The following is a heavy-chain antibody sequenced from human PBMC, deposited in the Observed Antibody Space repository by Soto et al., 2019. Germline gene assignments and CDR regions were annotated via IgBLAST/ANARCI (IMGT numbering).Heavy chain of an antibody. V-gene: IGHV1-18*04. Sequence: RASVKVSCKASGYTFTSYGISWVRRALGQGLEWMGWISAYNGNANCAQKLQGRVTMTTDTSTSTAYMELRSLRSDDTAVYYCAREISSSWYYFDYWGQGTLVTVSS. CDR2: ISAYNGNA. CDR3: AREISSSWYYFDY. D-gene: IGHD6-13*01. J-gene: IGHJ4*02. CDR1: GYTFTSYG.